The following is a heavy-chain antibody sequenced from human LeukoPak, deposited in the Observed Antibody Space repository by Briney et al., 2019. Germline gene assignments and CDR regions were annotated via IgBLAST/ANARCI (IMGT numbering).Heavy chain of an antibody. D-gene: IGHD3-22*01. CDR2: INTNSGAT. Sequence: ASVKVSCKASGYTFTDYFMQWVRQVPGQGLEWMGWINTNSGATLYAQKFQGRVTMTRDTSSCTVYMELSTLTSDDTAVYYCAKSLYFYDRSNYRYYYYMDVWAAGTTVTVSS. V-gene: IGHV1-2*02. CDR1: GYTFTDYF. CDR3: AKSLYFYDRSNYRYYYYMDV. J-gene: IGHJ6*03.